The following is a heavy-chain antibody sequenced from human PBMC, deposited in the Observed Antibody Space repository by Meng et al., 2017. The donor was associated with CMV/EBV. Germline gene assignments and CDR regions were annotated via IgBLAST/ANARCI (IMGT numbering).Heavy chain of an antibody. CDR3: ARRGGSVVVPAAHFDY. D-gene: IGHD2-2*01. CDR1: GFTFRSYS. CDR2: ISSSSSYI. J-gene: IGHJ4*02. Sequence: GGSLRLSCAASGFTFRSYSMNWVRQAPGKGLEWVSSISSSSSYIYYADSVKGRFTISRDNAKNSLYLQMNSLRAEDTAVYYCARRGGSVVVPAAHFDYWGQGTLVTVSS. V-gene: IGHV3-21*01.